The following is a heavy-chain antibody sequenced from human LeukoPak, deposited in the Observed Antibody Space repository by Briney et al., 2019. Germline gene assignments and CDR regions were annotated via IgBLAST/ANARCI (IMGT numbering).Heavy chain of an antibody. Sequence: GGSLRLSCAASGFTFSSYAMHWVRQAPGKGLEWVAVISYDGSNKYYADSVKGRFTISRDNSKNTLYLQMNSLRAEDTAVCYCARISLWFGEFAFDYWGQGTLVTVSS. CDR1: GFTFSSYA. CDR2: ISYDGSNK. D-gene: IGHD3-10*01. J-gene: IGHJ4*02. V-gene: IGHV3-30-3*01. CDR3: ARISLWFGEFAFDY.